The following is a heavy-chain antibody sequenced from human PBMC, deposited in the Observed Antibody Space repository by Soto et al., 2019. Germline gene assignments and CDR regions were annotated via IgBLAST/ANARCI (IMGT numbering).Heavy chain of an antibody. V-gene: IGHV4-31*03. CDR2: IYYSGST. J-gene: IGHJ6*02. Sequence: PSETLSLTCTVSGGSISSGGYYWSWIRQHPGKGLEWIGYIYYSGSTYYNPSLKRRVTISVDTSKNQFSLKLSSVTAADTAVYYCARGRATVTHGGYYYYGMDVWGQGTTVTVSS. CDR3: ARGRATVTHGGYYYYGMDV. D-gene: IGHD4-4*01. CDR1: GGSISSGGYY.